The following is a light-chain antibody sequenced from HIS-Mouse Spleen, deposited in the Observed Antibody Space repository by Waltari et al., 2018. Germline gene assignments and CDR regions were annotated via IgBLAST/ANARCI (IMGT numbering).Light chain of an antibody. Sequence: SYELTQPSSVSVSPGQTARITCSGDVLATKYARWVTQKPGQAPVLVIYKDSERPSGIPERFSGSSSGTTVTLTISGAQVEDEADYYCYSAADNNVVFGGGTKLTVL. V-gene: IGLV3-27*01. J-gene: IGLJ2*01. CDR2: KDS. CDR1: VLATKY. CDR3: YSAADNNVV.